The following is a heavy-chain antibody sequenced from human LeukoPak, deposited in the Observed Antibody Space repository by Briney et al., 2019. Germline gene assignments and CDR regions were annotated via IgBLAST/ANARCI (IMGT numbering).Heavy chain of an antibody. CDR3: TRHGYDYVWGSNGMDV. D-gene: IGHD3-16*01. J-gene: IGHJ6*02. CDR2: IRSKANSYAT. V-gene: IGHV3-73*01. CDR1: GFTFSGSA. Sequence: GGSLRLSCAASGFTFSGSAMHWVRQASGKGLEWVGRIRSKANSYATAYAASVKGRFTISRDDSKNTAYLQMNSLKTEDTAVYYCTRHGYDYVWGSNGMDVWGQGTTVTVSS.